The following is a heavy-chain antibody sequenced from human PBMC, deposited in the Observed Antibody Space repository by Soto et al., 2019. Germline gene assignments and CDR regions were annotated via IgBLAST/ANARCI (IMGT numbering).Heavy chain of an antibody. D-gene: IGHD3-22*01. V-gene: IGHV5-51*01. J-gene: IGHJ3*02. CDR2: IYPGDSDT. Sequence: PGASLKISCKGSGYSLTSYWIGWVRQMPGKGLEWMEIIYPGDSDTRYSTSFHGQVTISADKSISTAYLQWSSLKASDTAMYYCKSSGYYGRAFGIWGQGTMVTVSS. CDR3: KSSGYYGRAFGI. CDR1: GYSLTSYW.